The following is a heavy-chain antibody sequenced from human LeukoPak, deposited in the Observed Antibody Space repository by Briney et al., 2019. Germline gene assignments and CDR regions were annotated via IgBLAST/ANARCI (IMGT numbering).Heavy chain of an antibody. CDR1: GYSFSSYW. D-gene: IGHD3-10*01. CDR3: ARDVAAAGSF. V-gene: IGHV3-74*01. CDR2: IDNYGRTT. Sequence: GGSLRLSCAASGYSFSSYWMHWVRQVPGKGLVWVSRIDNYGRTTDYADSVKGRFTISRDNVQNTLYLQMNSLNAEDTAVYYCARDVAAAGSFWGQGTLVTVSS. J-gene: IGHJ4*02.